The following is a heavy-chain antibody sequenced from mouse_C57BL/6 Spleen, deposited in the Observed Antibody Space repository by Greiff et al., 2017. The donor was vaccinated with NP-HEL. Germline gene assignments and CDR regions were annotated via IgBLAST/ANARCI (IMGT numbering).Heavy chain of an antibody. CDR3: TTWSYYGSSYPFAY. CDR2: IDPEDGDT. CDR1: GFNINDYY. V-gene: IGHV14-1*01. D-gene: IGHD1-1*01. Sequence: VQLQQSGAELVRPGASVKLSCTASGFNINDYYMHWVKQRPEQGLEWIGRIDPEDGDTEYAPKFQGKATMTADTSSNTAYLQLSSLTSEDTAVYYCTTWSYYGSSYPFAYWGQGTLVTVSA. J-gene: IGHJ3*01.